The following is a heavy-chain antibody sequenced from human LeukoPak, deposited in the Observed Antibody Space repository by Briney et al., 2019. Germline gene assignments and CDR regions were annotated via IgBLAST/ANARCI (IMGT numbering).Heavy chain of an antibody. Sequence: AGGSLRLSCAASGFTFSSYWMSWVRQAPGKGLEWVANIKQDGSEKYYVDSVKGRFTISRDNAKNSLYLQMNSLRAEDTAVYYCARAVVVPAAINHYYYMDVWGKGTTVTVSS. D-gene: IGHD2-2*02. CDR2: IKQDGSEK. CDR3: ARAVVVPAAINHYYYMDV. V-gene: IGHV3-7*01. J-gene: IGHJ6*03. CDR1: GFTFSSYW.